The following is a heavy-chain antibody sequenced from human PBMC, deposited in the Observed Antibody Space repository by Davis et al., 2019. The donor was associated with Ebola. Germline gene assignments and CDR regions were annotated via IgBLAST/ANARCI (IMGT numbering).Heavy chain of an antibody. D-gene: IGHD6-19*01. J-gene: IGHJ6*02. CDR2: INPNSGGP. CDR3: ARGSLNIAVAVYYYYYGMDV. CDR1: GYTFTGYY. V-gene: IGHV1-2*04. Sequence: ASVKVSCKASGYTFTGYYMHWVRQAPGQGLEWMGWINPNSGGPNYAQKFQGWVTMTRDTSISTAYMELSRLRSDDTAVYYCARGSLNIAVAVYYYYYGMDVWGQGTTVTVSS.